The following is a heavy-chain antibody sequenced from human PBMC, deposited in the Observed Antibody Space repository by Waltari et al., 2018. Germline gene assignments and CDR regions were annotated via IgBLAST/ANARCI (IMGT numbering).Heavy chain of an antibody. Sequence: QVQLQESGPGLVKPSETLSLTCTVPGGSISSYSWSWIRQPPGKGLEWIGYIYYSGSTNYNPSLKSRVTISVDTSKNQFSLKLSSVTAADTAVYYCARSADYGDYYFDYWGQGTLVTVSS. CDR1: GGSISSYS. J-gene: IGHJ4*02. CDR3: ARSADYGDYYFDY. D-gene: IGHD4-17*01. V-gene: IGHV4-59*01. CDR2: IYYSGST.